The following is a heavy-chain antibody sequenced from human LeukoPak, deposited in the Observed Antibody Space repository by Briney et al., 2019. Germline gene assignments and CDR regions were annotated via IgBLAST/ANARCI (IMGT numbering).Heavy chain of an antibody. CDR3: ASWEMATTTGFDY. D-gene: IGHD5-24*01. V-gene: IGHV3-48*03. CDR2: ISSSGSTI. CDR1: GFTFSSYE. Sequence: GGSLRLSCAASGFTFSSYEMNWVRQAQGKGLEWVSCISSSGSTIYYEDSVKGRFTISRDNTKNSLYLQMNSLRAEDTAVYYCASWEMATTTGFDYWGQGTLVTVSS. J-gene: IGHJ4*02.